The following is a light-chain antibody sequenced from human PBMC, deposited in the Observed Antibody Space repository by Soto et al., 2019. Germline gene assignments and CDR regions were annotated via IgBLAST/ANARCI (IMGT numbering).Light chain of an antibody. V-gene: IGKV3-11*01. J-gene: IGKJ5*01. CDR2: PAS. Sequence: EIVLTQSPATLSLSPGERATLSCRASQSVGTNLAWYQQKPGQAPRLLIYPASNRATGIPARFSGSGSGTDFTLTISSLDPEDFAIYYCHQRSNWPPNFGQGTRLEMK. CDR3: HQRSNWPPN. CDR1: QSVGTN.